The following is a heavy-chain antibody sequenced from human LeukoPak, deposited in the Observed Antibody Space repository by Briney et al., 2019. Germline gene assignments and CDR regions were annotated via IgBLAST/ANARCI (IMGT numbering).Heavy chain of an antibody. CDR3: ARDPNGDYLGAFEF. CDR2: MTGSGAP. D-gene: IGHD4-17*01. Sequence: GGSLRLSCAASGFTFSKFAVMWLRQAPGQGLEWVAAMTGSGAPRYADSVKGRFSISRDNSKNTLYLQMNSLRAEDTAQYFCARDPNGDYLGAFEFWGRGTGVIVSS. J-gene: IGHJ3*01. V-gene: IGHV3-23*01. CDR1: GFTFSKFA.